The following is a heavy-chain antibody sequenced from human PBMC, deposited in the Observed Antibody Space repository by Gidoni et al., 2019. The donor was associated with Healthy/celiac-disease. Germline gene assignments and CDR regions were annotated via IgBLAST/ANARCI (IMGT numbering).Heavy chain of an antibody. CDR3: ARGRGYFDY. CDR1: GGSISSYY. J-gene: IGHJ4*02. V-gene: IGHV4-59*01. Sequence: QLQRQESGPGLVKPSEPLSLTCPASGGSISSYYWRWIRQPPGKGLEWIGYIYYSGSTNYNPSLKSRVTISVDTSKNQFSLKLSSVTAADPAVYYCARGRGYFDYWGQGTLVTVSS. CDR2: IYYSGST.